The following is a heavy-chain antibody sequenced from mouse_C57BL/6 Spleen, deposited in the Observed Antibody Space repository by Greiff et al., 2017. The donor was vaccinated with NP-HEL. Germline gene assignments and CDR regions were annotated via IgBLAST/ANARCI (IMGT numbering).Heavy chain of an antibody. CDR1: GYTFTSYG. V-gene: IGHV1-81*01. Sequence: VKLQESGAELARPGASVKLSCKASGYTFTSYGISWVKQRTGQGLEWIGEIYPRSGNTYYNEKFKGKATLTADKSSSTAYMELRSLTSEDSAVYFCARMATAQATAYWGQGTLVTVSA. D-gene: IGHD3-2*02. CDR3: ARMATAQATAY. J-gene: IGHJ3*01. CDR2: IYPRSGNT.